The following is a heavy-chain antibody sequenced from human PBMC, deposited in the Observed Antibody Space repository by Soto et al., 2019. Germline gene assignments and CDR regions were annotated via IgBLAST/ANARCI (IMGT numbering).Heavy chain of an antibody. CDR2: IYYSGST. Sequence: SETLSLTCTVSGGSISSYYWSWIRQPPGKGLEWIGYIYYSGSTNYNPSLKSRVTISRDNSKNTLCLQINSLRGEDTAVYYCAKRRRDGYNTEIDYWGQGTLVTVSS. V-gene: IGHV4-59*12. CDR3: AKRRRDGYNTEIDY. D-gene: IGHD5-12*01. CDR1: GGSISSYY. J-gene: IGHJ4*02.